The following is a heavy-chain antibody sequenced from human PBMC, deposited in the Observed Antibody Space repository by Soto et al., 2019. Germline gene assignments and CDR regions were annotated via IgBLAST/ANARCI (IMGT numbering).Heavy chain of an antibody. J-gene: IGHJ4*02. CDR3: AKDNPGVYYYGSGSYYIRFDY. CDR2: ISGSGGST. CDR1: GFTFSSYA. V-gene: IGHV3-23*01. Sequence: EVQLLESGGGLVQPGGSLRLSCAASGFTFSSYAMSWVRQAPGKGLEWVSAISGSGGSTYYADSVKGRFTISRDNSKNTLYLQMNSLRAEDTAVYYCAKDNPGVYYYGSGSYYIRFDYWGQGTLVTVSS. D-gene: IGHD3-10*01.